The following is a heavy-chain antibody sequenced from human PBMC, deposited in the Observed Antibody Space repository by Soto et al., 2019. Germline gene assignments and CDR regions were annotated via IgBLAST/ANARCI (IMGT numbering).Heavy chain of an antibody. CDR2: INAGNGNT. D-gene: IGHD6-19*01. CDR1: GYTFTSYA. J-gene: IGHJ4*02. V-gene: IGHV1-3*01. CDR3: ARHPYSSADVNFDY. Sequence: ASVKVSCKASGYTFTSYAIHWVRQAPGQRLEWMGWINAGNGNTKYSQNFQGRVTITRDTSASTAYMELSSLRSEDTAVYYCARHPYSSADVNFDYWGQGTLVTVSS.